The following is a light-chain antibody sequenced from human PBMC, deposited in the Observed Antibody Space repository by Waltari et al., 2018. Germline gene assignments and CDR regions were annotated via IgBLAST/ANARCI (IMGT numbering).Light chain of an antibody. CDR2: DAS. CDR1: QSISAW. V-gene: IGKV1-5*01. CDR3: QQRGNWPIT. Sequence: DIQMTQSPSTLSASVGDRVTITCRASQSISAWLAWYQLRPGKAPKLLISDASILERGVPSRFSGSGSGTEFTLTINSLQPDDFATYYCQQRGNWPITFGQGTRLEI. J-gene: IGKJ5*01.